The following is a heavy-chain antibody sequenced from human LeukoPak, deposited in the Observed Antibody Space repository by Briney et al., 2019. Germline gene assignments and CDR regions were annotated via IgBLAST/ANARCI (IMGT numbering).Heavy chain of an antibody. V-gene: IGHV3-11*06. CDR3: AREYYDSSGYYIDY. J-gene: IGHJ4*02. CDR2: ISSSSSYT. Sequence: PGGSLRLSCAASGFTFSDYYMSWIRQAPGKGLEWVSYISSSSSYTNYADSAKGRFTISRDNAKNSLYLQMNSLRAEDTAVYYCAREYYDSSGYYIDYWGQGTLVTVSS. CDR1: GFTFSDYY. D-gene: IGHD3-22*01.